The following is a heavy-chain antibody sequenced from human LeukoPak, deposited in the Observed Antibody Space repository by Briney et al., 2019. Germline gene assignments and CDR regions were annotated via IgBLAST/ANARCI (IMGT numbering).Heavy chain of an antibody. J-gene: IGHJ2*01. CDR2: IYTSGSI. D-gene: IGHD6-13*01. V-gene: IGHV4-4*07. CDR3: ARVTGSSWSYWYFDL. Sequence: PSETLSLTCTVSGGSISSYYWSWIQQPAGKGLEWIGRIYTSGSINYNPSLKSRVTMSVDTSKNQFSLKLNSVTAADTAVYFCARVTGSSWSYWYFDLWGRGTLVTVSS. CDR1: GGSISSYY.